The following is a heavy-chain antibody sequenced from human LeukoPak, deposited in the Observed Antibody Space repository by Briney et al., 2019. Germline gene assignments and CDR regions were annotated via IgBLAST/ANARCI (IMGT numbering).Heavy chain of an antibody. Sequence: SETLSLTCTVSGGSISSYYWSWLRQPAGKGLEWIGRIYTSGGTNYNPSLKSRVTMSVDTSKNQFSLKLSSVTAADTAVYYCARGPHYYDSSGIDAFDIWGQGTMVTVSS. D-gene: IGHD3-22*01. CDR2: IYTSGGT. J-gene: IGHJ3*02. V-gene: IGHV4-4*07. CDR1: GGSISSYY. CDR3: ARGPHYYDSSGIDAFDI.